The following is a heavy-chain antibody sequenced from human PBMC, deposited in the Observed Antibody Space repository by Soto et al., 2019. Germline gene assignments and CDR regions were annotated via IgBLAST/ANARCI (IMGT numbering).Heavy chain of an antibody. J-gene: IGHJ4*02. V-gene: IGHV4-61*01. CDR2: IYYSGST. CDR1: GGSVSSGSYY. CDR3: ARGPIIPMTTARYYSDY. Sequence: SSETLSLTCTVSGGSVSSGSYYWSWIRQPPGKGLEWIGYIYYSGSTNYNPSLKSRVTISVDTSKNQFSLKLSSVTAADTAVYYCARGPIIPMTTARYYSDYCGQGILVTVSS. D-gene: IGHD4-17*01.